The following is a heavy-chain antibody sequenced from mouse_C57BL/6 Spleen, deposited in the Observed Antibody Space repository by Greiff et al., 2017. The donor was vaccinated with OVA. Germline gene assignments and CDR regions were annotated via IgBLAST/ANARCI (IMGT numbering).Heavy chain of an antibody. J-gene: IGHJ1*03. CDR1: GFTFSDAW. Sequence: EVKLVESGGGLVQPGGSMKLSCAASGFTFSDAWMDWVRQSPEKGLEWVAEIRNKANNHATYYAESVTGRFTISRDDSKSSVYLQMNRLRAEDTGIYYCTRPGDYDEGYFDVWGTGTTVTVSA. V-gene: IGHV6-6*01. CDR2: IRNKANNHAT. D-gene: IGHD2-4*01. CDR3: TRPGDYDEGYFDV.